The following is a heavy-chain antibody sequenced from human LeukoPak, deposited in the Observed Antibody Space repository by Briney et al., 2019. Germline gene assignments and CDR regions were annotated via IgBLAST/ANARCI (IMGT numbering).Heavy chain of an antibody. D-gene: IGHD3-10*01. Sequence: SETLSLTCAVSGGSISSGAYAWSWIRQPPGKGLEWIGYIYRSGCTSYNPSLKSRVSITIDKSKNQFSLNLSSVTAADTAFYYCARGGGFYGSGTTHFDYWGQGTLVTVSS. CDR2: IYRSGCT. J-gene: IGHJ4*02. CDR1: GGSISSGAYA. CDR3: ARGGGFYGSGTTHFDY. V-gene: IGHV4-30-2*01.